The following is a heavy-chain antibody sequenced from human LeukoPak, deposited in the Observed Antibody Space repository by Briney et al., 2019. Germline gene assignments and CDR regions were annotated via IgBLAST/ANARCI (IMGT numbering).Heavy chain of an antibody. CDR3: ARGPRGLRYYYYYMDV. V-gene: IGHV3-43*01. CDR1: GFTFDDYT. D-gene: IGHD4-17*01. Sequence: PGGSLRLSCAASGFTFDDYTMHWVRQAPGKGLEWVSLISWDGGSTYYADSVKGRFTISRDNAKNSLYLQMNSLRAEDTAVYYCARGPRGLRYYYYYMDVWGKGTTVTVSS. CDR2: ISWDGGST. J-gene: IGHJ6*03.